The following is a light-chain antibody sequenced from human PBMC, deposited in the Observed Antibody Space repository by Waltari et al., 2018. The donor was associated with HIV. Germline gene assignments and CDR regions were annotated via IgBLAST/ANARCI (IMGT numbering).Light chain of an antibody. Sequence: SFALSQPPSVSVSPGQTATLACVGNNLQTKDVHWYRQKSGQAPVAVIHDETDRPSGITDRISGSNSGDTATLIIRRVEVDDEADYYCQVWDTSSDWVFVGGTKLTVL. CDR1: NLQTKD. J-gene: IGLJ3*02. V-gene: IGLV3-21*01. CDR2: DET. CDR3: QVWDTSSDWV.